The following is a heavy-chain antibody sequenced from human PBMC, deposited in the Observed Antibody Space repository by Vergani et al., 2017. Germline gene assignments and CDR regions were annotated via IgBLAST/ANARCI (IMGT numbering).Heavy chain of an antibody. V-gene: IGHV4-61*02. CDR2: IYPSGSA. J-gene: IGHJ5*02. D-gene: IGHD6-13*01. Sequence: QVQLQESGPGLVKPSQTLCLTCTVSGGSISSGSYYWSWIRQPAGKGLEWIGHIYPSGSANYNPSLKSRVTISVDTSKNQFSLKLSSVTAADTAVYYCARETASGLIPFDPWGQGTLVTVSS. CDR3: ARETASGLIPFDP. CDR1: GGSISSGSYY.